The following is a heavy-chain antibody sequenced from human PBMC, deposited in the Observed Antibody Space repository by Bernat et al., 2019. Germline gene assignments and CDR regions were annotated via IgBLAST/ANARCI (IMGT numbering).Heavy chain of an antibody. CDR3: ARGSRIADDAFDI. CDR1: GFTLSDYY. Sequence: QVQLVESGGGLVKPGGSLRLSCAAAGFTLSDYYMSWIRQAPGKGLEWVSYSSSSSSYTNYADSGKGRFTISRDNAKNSLYLQMNSLRAEDTAVYYCARGSRIADDAFDIWGLGTMVTVSS. CDR2: SSSSSSYT. D-gene: IGHD6-13*01. J-gene: IGHJ3*02. V-gene: IGHV3-11*06.